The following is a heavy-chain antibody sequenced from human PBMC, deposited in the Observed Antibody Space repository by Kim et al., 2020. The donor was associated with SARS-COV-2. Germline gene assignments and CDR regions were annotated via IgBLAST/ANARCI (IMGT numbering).Heavy chain of an antibody. CDR2: ISGDGTIT. Sequence: GGSLRLSCAASGFTFSSYSFNWVRQAPGTGLEWVSDISGDGTITNYADSVKGRFTISRDNAKNTLYLQMNSLRAEDTAVYYCARPSSTRCPCYDMDDWGKGTPVTVSS. D-gene: IGHD2-2*01. CDR1: GFTFSSYS. CDR3: ARPSSTRCPCYDMDD. J-gene: IGHJ6*03. V-gene: IGHV3-23*01.